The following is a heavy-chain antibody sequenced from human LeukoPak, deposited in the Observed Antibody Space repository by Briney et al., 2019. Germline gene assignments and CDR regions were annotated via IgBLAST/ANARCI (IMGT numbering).Heavy chain of an antibody. CDR3: ADVYSGTYSRI. J-gene: IGHJ3*02. CDR2: ISKSGSTT. D-gene: IGHD1-26*01. CDR1: GFTFSNYY. V-gene: IGHV3-11*01. Sequence: GGSLRLSCAASGFTFSNYYMSWIRQAPGKGLEWVSYISKSGSTTYYADSVKGRFTISRDNAKNSLYLQMNSLRAEDTAVYYCADVYSGTYSRIWGQGTMVTVSS.